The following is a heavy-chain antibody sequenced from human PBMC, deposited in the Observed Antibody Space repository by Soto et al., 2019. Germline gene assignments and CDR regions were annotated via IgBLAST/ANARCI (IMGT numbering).Heavy chain of an antibody. Sequence: QLQLQESGPGLVKPSETLSLTCTVSGGSISSSSYYWGWIRQPPGKGLEWIGSIYYSGSTYYNPSLKSRVTISVETSKNQFSLKLSSVTAADTAVYYCARHEGPYSSSWYGFDYWGQGTLVTVSS. CDR3: ARHEGPYSSSWYGFDY. CDR1: GGSISSSSYY. V-gene: IGHV4-39*01. CDR2: IYYSGST. J-gene: IGHJ4*02. D-gene: IGHD6-13*01.